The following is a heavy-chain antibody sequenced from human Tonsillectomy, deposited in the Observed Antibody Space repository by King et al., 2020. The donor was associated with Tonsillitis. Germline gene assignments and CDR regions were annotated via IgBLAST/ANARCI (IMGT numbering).Heavy chain of an antibody. CDR3: AKVEMDIVATITQPFDY. Sequence: VQLVESGGGVVQPGRSLRLSCAASGFTFSSYGMHWVRQAPGKGLEWVAVISYDGSNKYYADSVKGRFTISRDNSKNTLYLQMNSLRAEDTAVYYCAKVEMDIVATITQPFDYWGQGTLVTVSS. CDR1: GFTFSSYG. D-gene: IGHD5-12*01. V-gene: IGHV3-30*18. CDR2: ISYDGSNK. J-gene: IGHJ4*02.